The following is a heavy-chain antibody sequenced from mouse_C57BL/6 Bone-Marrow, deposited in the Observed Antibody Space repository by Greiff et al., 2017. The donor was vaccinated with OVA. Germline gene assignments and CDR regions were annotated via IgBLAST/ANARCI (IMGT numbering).Heavy chain of an antibody. D-gene: IGHD1-1*01. Sequence: VKLQESGPGLVQPSQSLSITCTVSGFSLTSYGVHWVRQSPGKGLEWLGVIWRGGSTDYNAAFMSRLSITKDNSKSQVFFKMNSLQADDTAIYYCAKNYYGSIYYFDYWGQGTTLTVSS. V-gene: IGHV2-5*01. J-gene: IGHJ2*01. CDR1: GFSLTSYG. CDR3: AKNYYGSIYYFDY. CDR2: IWRGGST.